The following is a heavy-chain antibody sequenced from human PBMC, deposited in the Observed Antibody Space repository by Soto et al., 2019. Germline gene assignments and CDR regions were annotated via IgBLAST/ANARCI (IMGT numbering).Heavy chain of an antibody. CDR1: GFPFGTTD. Sequence: QLLQSAGGLVQPGGSLTLSCAASGFPFGTTDMSWVRQAPGEGLEWVSTIDGSGGITFYADSVKGRFTISRDNSRNKLYLQLISLRGDDTALYYCVKSSGWLNTWGQGAVVTVSS. CDR2: IDGSGGIT. D-gene: IGHD3-10*01. V-gene: IGHV3-23*01. J-gene: IGHJ4*02. CDR3: VKSSGWLNT.